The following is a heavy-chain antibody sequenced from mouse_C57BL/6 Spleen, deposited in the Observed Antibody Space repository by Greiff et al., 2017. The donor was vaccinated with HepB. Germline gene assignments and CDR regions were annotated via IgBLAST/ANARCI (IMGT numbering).Heavy chain of an antibody. Sequence: VQLKQSGAELVRPGASVKLSCTASGFTIKDYYMHWVKQRPEQGLEWIGRIDPEDGDTEYAPKFQGKATMTADTSSNTAYLQLSSLTSEDTAVYYCTTDYYGTYYFDYWGQGTTLTVSS. CDR1: GFTIKDYY. CDR3: TTDYYGTYYFDY. D-gene: IGHD1-1*01. CDR2: IDPEDGDT. V-gene: IGHV14-1*01. J-gene: IGHJ2*01.